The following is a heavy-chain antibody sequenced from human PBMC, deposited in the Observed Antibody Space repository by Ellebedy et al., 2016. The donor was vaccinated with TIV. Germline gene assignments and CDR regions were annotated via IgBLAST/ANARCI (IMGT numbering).Heavy chain of an antibody. CDR2: IWYDGSKT. J-gene: IGHJ4*02. CDR3: ARDDDTSGHFSYFGN. D-gene: IGHD3-22*01. Sequence: PGGSLRLSCAASGFTFSSYGMNWVRQAPGKGLEWVAGIWYDGSKTHYADSVKGRSTISRDNSKNTAYLEINSLRAEDTAVYYCARDDDTSGHFSYFGNWGQGTLVIVSS. V-gene: IGHV3-33*01. CDR1: GFTFSSYG.